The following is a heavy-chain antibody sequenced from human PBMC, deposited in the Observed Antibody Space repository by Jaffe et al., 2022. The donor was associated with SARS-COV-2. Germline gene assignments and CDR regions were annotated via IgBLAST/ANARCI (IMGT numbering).Heavy chain of an antibody. J-gene: IGHJ4*02. CDR2: IIPIFGTA. CDR3: ARGVPGGLELWSGRDRYFDY. CDR1: GGTFSSYA. V-gene: IGHV1-69*01. D-gene: IGHD5-18*01. Sequence: QVQLVQSGAEVKKPGSSVKVSCKASGGTFSSYAISWVRQAPGQGLEWMGGIIPIFGTANYAQKFQGRVTITADESTSTAYMELSSLRSEDTAVYYCARGVPGGLELWSGRDRYFDYWGQGTLVTVSS.